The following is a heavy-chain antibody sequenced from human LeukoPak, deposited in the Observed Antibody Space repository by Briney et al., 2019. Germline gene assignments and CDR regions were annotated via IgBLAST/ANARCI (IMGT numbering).Heavy chain of an antibody. D-gene: IGHD4-17*01. CDR2: INPGDGGT. Sequence: ASVKVSCKASGYRFARYYMHWVRQAPGQGLEWMGIINPGDGGTTYAPKFEGRLSLTRDMSTSTVYLELSSLRSEDTAMYYCATFTTVSTGDYWGQGSLVAVSS. CDR3: ATFTTVSTGDY. CDR1: GYRFARYY. V-gene: IGHV1-46*01. J-gene: IGHJ4*02.